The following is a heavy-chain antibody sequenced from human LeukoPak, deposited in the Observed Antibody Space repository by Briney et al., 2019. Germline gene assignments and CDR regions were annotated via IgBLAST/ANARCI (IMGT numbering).Heavy chain of an antibody. CDR3: ARLFRSHRVTAAGIPYYFDY. CDR1: GDTIANYY. CDR2: ISSTVIT. J-gene: IGHJ4*02. Sequence: SETLSLTCSVSGDTIANYYWSWIRQLPAKGLEWIRHISSTVITTYSPSLQTRVSMPVDTSKNQFSLRLGPVTAADTAVYFCARLFRSHRVTAAGIPYYFDYWGRGILVTASS. D-gene: IGHD6-13*01. V-gene: IGHV4-4*09.